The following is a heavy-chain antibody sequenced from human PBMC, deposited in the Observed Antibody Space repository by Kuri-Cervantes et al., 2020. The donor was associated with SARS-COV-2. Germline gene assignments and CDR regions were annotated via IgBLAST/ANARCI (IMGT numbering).Heavy chain of an antibody. D-gene: IGHD5-12*01. J-gene: IGHJ5*02. CDR1: GGSFSGYY. CDR2: INHRGST. V-gene: IGHV4-34*01. CDR3: ARGGYSGYEGWFDP. Sequence: SETLSLTCAVYGGSFSGYYWSWIRQPPGKGLEWIGEINHRGSTNYNPSLKSRVTISVDTSKNQFSLKLSSVTAADTAVYYCARGGYSGYEGWFDPWGQGTLVTVSS.